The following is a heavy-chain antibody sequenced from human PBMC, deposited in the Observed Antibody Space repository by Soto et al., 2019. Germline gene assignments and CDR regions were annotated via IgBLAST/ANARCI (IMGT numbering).Heavy chain of an antibody. V-gene: IGHV3-30*03. CDR1: GFTFSSYA. CDR2: ISFDGINI. D-gene: IGHD1-20*01. CDR3: ARDRLFESNTDNSRYGMDV. J-gene: IGHJ6*02. Sequence: QLQLVESGGGVVQPGMSLRLSCAASGFTFSSYAIHWVRQAPGKGLEWVAIISFDGININYADSVKGRFTLARDNSQTKLYLQMNRLRAADTAGYYCARDRLFESNTDNSRYGMDVWGQGPTVTVS.